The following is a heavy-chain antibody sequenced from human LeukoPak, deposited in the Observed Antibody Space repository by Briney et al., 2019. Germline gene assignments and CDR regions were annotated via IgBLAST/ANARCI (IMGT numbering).Heavy chain of an antibody. D-gene: IGHD2-2*02. V-gene: IGHV3-23*01. Sequence: GGSLRLSCAASGFTFSSYAMSWIRQAPGKGLEWVSAISGSGGSTYYADSVKGRFTISRDNSKNTLYLQMNSLRAEDTAVYYCAKGARSCSSTSCYTLPFDYWGQGTLVTVSS. CDR3: AKGARSCSSTSCYTLPFDY. CDR2: ISGSGGST. CDR1: GFTFSSYA. J-gene: IGHJ4*02.